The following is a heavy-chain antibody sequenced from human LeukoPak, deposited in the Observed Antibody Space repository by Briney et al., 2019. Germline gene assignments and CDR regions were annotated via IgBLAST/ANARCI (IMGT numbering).Heavy chain of an antibody. Sequence: PSETLSLTCTVSGGSISSGTYYWSWIRQPAGKGLEWIGRIYTSGSTNYNPSLKSRLTMSVDTSKNQFSLKLSSVTAADTAVYYCARGSYIFDAWGQGTLVTVSS. J-gene: IGHJ4*02. D-gene: IGHD1-26*01. CDR3: ARGSYIFDA. CDR2: IYTSGST. V-gene: IGHV4-61*02. CDR1: GGSISSGTYY.